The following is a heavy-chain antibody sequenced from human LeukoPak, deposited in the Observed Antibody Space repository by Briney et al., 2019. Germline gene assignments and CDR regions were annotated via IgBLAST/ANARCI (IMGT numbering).Heavy chain of an antibody. CDR3: ARLRANWFDP. CDR2: IYTSGST. V-gene: IGHV4-61*02. CDR1: GGSISSGTYY. Sequence: NASETLSLTCTVPGGSISSGTYYWTWIRQPAGKGLEWIGRIYTSGSTNYNPSLKSRVTISVDTSKNQFSLKLSSVTAADTAVYYCARLRANWFDPWGQGTLVTVSS. J-gene: IGHJ5*02.